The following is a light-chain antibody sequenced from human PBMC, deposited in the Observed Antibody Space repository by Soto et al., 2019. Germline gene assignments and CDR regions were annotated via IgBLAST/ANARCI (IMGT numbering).Light chain of an antibody. V-gene: IGLV2-14*03. CDR3: SSYTSSSTRVV. CDR1: SSDVGGYNY. CDR2: DVT. Sequence: QSALTQPASVSGSPGQSITISCTGTSSDVGGYNYVSWYQQHPGKAPKVMIYDVTNRPSGVSSRFSGSKSGNTASLTISGLQVEDEADYYCSSYTSSSTRVVFGGGTKLTVL. J-gene: IGLJ2*01.